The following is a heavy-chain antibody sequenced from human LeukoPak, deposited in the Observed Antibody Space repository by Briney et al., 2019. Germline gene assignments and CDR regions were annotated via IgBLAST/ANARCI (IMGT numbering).Heavy chain of an antibody. D-gene: IGHD3-22*01. CDR2: IRYDGSNK. CDR3: AKDLRAAIVVVPGDY. CDR1: GFTFSSYG. Sequence: GGSLRLSCAASGFTFSSYGMHWVRQAPGKGLEWVAFIRYDGSNKYYADSVKGRFTISRDNSKNTLYLQMNSLRAEDTAVYYCAKDLRAAIVVVPGDYWGQGTLVTVSS. J-gene: IGHJ4*02. V-gene: IGHV3-30*02.